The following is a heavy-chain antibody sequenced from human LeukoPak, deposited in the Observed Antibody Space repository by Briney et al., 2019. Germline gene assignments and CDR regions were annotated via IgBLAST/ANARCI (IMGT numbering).Heavy chain of an antibody. D-gene: IGHD2-15*01. CDR1: GFTFSSYG. CDR3: AKDVGGGDFATHY. J-gene: IGHJ4*02. V-gene: IGHV3-30*18. Sequence: GSLRLSCAASGFTFSSYGMHWVRQAPGKGLEWVAVISYDGSNKYYADSVKGRFTISRDNSKNTLYLQMNSLRAEDTAVYYCAKDVGGGDFATHYWGQGTLVTVSS. CDR2: ISYDGSNK.